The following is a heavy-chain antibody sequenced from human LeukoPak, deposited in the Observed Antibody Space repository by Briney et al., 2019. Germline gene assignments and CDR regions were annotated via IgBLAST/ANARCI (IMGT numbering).Heavy chain of an antibody. J-gene: IGHJ5*02. D-gene: IGHD3-10*01. CDR2: INHSGNT. CDR3: ARGGPVRGVIITRWFDP. V-gene: IGHV4-34*01. Sequence: PSETLSLTCAVYGGSFSGYYWSWIRQPPGKGLEWIGEINHSGNTNYNPSLKSRVNISVDTSKNQFSLKLSSVTAADTAVYYCARGGPVRGVIITRWFDPWGQGTLVTVSS. CDR1: GGSFSGYY.